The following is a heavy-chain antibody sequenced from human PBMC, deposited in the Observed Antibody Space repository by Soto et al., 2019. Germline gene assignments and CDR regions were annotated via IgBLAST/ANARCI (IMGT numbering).Heavy chain of an antibody. CDR1: GFTFSSYA. CDR2: ISYDGSNK. V-gene: IGHV3-30-3*01. CDR3: ARARYSGFYFDS. Sequence: GGSLRLSCAASGFTFSSYAMHWVRQAPGKGLEWVAVISYDGSNKYYADSVKGRITISRDNSKNTLYLQMNSLRAEDTAVYYCARARYSGFYFDSWGQGIVVTVS. J-gene: IGHJ4*02. D-gene: IGHD5-12*01.